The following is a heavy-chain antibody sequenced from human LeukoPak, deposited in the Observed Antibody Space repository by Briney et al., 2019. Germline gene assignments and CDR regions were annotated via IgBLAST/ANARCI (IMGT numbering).Heavy chain of an antibody. CDR2: ISAYNGNT. V-gene: IGHV1-18*01. D-gene: IGHD2-2*01. Sequence: GASVKVSCTASGYTFTSYSISWVRQAPGQGLEWMGWISAYNGNTNYAQKLQGRVTMTTDTSTSTAYMELRSLRSDDTAVYYCARVECSSTSCPNNWFDPWGQGTLVTVSS. CDR3: ARVECSSTSCPNNWFDP. J-gene: IGHJ5*02. CDR1: GYTFTSYS.